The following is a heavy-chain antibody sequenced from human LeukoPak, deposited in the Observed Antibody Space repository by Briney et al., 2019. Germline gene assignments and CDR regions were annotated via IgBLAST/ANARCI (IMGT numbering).Heavy chain of an antibody. V-gene: IGHV4-39*07. D-gene: IGHD5-24*01. CDR1: GGSISSSSYY. Sequence: PSETLSLTCTVSGGSISSSSYYWGWIRQPPGKGLEWIVSSYYSGSTCYNPSLKSRVTISVDTSKNQFSLKLSSVTAADTAVYYCARVVSDHGYTLYYFDYWGQGTLVTVSS. CDR3: ARVVSDHGYTLYYFDY. CDR2: SYYSGST. J-gene: IGHJ4*02.